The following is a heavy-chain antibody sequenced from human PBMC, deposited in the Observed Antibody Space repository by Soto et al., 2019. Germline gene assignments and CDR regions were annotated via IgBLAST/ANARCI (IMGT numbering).Heavy chain of an antibody. CDR3: AKRIHSSSWYLPYYYYGMDV. V-gene: IGHV3-23*01. J-gene: IGHJ6*02. CDR2: ISGSGGST. D-gene: IGHD6-13*01. CDR1: GFTFSSYA. Sequence: GGSLRLSCAASGFTFSSYAMSWVRQAPGKGLEWVSAISGSGGSTYYADSVKGRLTISRDNSKNTLYLQMNSLRAEDTAVYYCAKRIHSSSWYLPYYYYGMDVWGQGTTVTVSS.